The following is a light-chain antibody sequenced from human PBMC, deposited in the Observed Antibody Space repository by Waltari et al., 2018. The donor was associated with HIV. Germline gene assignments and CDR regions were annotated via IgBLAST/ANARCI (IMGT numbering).Light chain of an antibody. CDR1: SSTNFGTTYD. V-gene: IGLV1-40*01. CDR2: PND. J-gene: IGLJ3*02. Sequence: QSALTQPPSVSGAPGQRVAISCTGISSTNFGTTYDVHWYQHLPGTAPKRLISPNDNWPTGVPDRFSASKSGTSASLARTGLQAGDGAEYYCQSFDRMGGLWVLGGGTRLSVL. CDR3: QSFDRMGGLWV.